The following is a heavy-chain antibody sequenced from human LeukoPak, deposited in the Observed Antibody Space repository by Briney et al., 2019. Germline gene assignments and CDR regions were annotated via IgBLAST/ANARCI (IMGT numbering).Heavy chain of an antibody. CDR2: INHGEST. V-gene: IGHV4-34*01. D-gene: IGHD3/OR15-3a*01. CDR1: GGSFSSYY. J-gene: IGHJ4*02. CDR3: AMQKGTGPYFDY. Sequence: SETLSLTCAIHGGSFSSYYWSWIRQPPGKGLECNGQINHGESTSDNPSLKSRVTISGDTSKNPFSLKLSSVTAADTAVYYCAMQKGTGPYFDYWGQGTLVTVSS.